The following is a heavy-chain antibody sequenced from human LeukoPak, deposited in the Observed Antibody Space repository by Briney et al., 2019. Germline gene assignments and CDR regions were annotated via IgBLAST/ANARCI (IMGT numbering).Heavy chain of an antibody. D-gene: IGHD4-11*01. CDR2: INHSGST. CDR3: ARGEGGDNSNYRRTFDY. V-gene: IGHV4-34*01. CDR1: GGSFSGYY. Sequence: SETLSLTCAVYGGSFSGYYWSWIRQPPGKGLEWIGEINHSGSTNYNPSLKSRVTISVDTSKNQFSLKLSSVTAADTAVYYCARGEGGDNSNYRRTFDYWGQGTLVTVSS. J-gene: IGHJ4*02.